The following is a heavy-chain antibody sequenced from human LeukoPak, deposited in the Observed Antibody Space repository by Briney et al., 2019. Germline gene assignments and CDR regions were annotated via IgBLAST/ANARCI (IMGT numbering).Heavy chain of an antibody. J-gene: IGHJ4*02. CDR3: TRGSDSSSWTEGEYYFDY. V-gene: IGHV3-49*03. CDR2: IRSKAYGGTT. Sequence: PGGSLRLSCTASGFTFGDYAMSWFRQAPGKGLEWVGFIRSKAYGGTTEYAASVKGRFTISRDDSKSIAYLQMNSLKTEDTAVYYCTRGSDSSSWTEGEYYFDYWGQGTLVTVSS. D-gene: IGHD6-13*01. CDR1: GFTFGDYA.